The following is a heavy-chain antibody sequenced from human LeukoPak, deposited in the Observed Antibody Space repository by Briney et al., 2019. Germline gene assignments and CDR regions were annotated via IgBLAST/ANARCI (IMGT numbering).Heavy chain of an antibody. Sequence: RGSLRLSCAASGFTFSSYDMHWVRQATGKGLEWVSAIGTAGDTYYPGSVKGRFTISRENAKNSLYLQMNSLRAGDTAVYYCARGSFSAYRFWSGYYPDFDYWGQGTLVTVSS. CDR2: IGTAGDT. CDR1: GFTFSSYD. CDR3: ARGSFSAYRFWSGYYPDFDY. V-gene: IGHV3-13*01. J-gene: IGHJ4*02. D-gene: IGHD3-3*01.